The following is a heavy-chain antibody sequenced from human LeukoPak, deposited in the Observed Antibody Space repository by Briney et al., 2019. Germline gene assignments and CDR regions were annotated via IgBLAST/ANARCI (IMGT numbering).Heavy chain of an antibody. CDR2: INPSGGST. CDR3: ARVKRGGYSYGYYYYYYMDV. CDR1: GYTFTSYH. J-gene: IGHJ6*03. Sequence: ASVKVSCKASGYTFTSYHMHWVRQAPGQGLEWMGIINPSGGSTSYAQKFQGRVTMTRDMSTSTVYMELSSLRSEGTAVYYCARVKRGGYSYGYYYYYYMDVWGKGTTVTVSS. V-gene: IGHV1-46*01. D-gene: IGHD5-18*01.